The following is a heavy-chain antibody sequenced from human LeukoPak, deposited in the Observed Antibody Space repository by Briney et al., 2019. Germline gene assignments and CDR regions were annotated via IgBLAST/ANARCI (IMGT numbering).Heavy chain of an antibody. CDR3: AKDGYGSVDN. CDR2: ISGGGGST. D-gene: IGHD6-19*01. V-gene: IGHV3-23*01. CDR1: GFTFSSYA. J-gene: IGHJ4*02. Sequence: GGSLRLSCAASGFTFSSYAMRWVRQAPGKGLEWVSFISGGGGSTYYADSVKGRFTISRDNSKNTLYLQMNSLRAEDTAVYYCAKDGYGSVDNWGQGTLVTVSS.